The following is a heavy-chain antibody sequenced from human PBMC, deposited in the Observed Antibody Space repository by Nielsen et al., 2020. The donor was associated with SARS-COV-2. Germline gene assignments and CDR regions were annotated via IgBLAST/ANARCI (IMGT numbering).Heavy chain of an antibody. V-gene: IGHV3-30-3*01. D-gene: IGHD6-13*01. CDR2: ISYDGSNK. CDR1: GFTFSSYA. CDR3: ARDLFMYSSRGDWFDP. J-gene: IGHJ5*02. Sequence: GGSLSLSCAASGFTFSSYAMHWVRQAPGKGLEWVAVISYDGSNKYYADSVKGRFTISRDNSKNTLYLQMNSLRAEDTAVYYCARDLFMYSSRGDWFDPWGQGTLVTVSS.